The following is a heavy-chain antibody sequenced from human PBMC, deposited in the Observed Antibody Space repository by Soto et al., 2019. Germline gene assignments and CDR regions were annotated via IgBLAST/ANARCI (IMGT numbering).Heavy chain of an antibody. Sequence: GESLKISCKGSGYSFARYWITWGRQKPGKGLEWMGRIDPSDSQTYYSPSFRGHVTISVAKSITTVFLQWSSLRASDTAMYYCARQIYDSDTGPNFQYYFDSWGQGTPVTVSS. CDR1: GYSFARYW. V-gene: IGHV5-10-1*01. CDR3: ARQIYDSDTGPNFQYYFDS. J-gene: IGHJ4*02. D-gene: IGHD3-22*01. CDR2: IDPSDSQT.